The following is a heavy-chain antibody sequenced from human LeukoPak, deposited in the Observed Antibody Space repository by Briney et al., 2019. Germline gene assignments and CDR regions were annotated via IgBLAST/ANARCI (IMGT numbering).Heavy chain of an antibody. V-gene: IGHV4-59*01. J-gene: IGHJ6*03. CDR2: IYYSGST. CDR3: ARDGPNPYYYDSSGLGGYYMDV. CDR1: GGSISSYY. D-gene: IGHD3-22*01. Sequence: PSETLSLTCTVSGGSISSYYWSWLRQPPGKGLEWIGYIYYSGSTNYNPSLKSRVTISVGTSKNQFSLKLSSVTAADTAVYYCARDGPNPYYYDSSGLGGYYMDVWGKGTTVTVSS.